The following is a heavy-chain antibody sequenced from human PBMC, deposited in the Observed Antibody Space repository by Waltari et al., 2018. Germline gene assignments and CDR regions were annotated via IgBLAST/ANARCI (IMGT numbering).Heavy chain of an antibody. CDR3: ARDRGVFTMVRGVTSNWFDP. D-gene: IGHD3-10*01. Sequence: QVQLQESGPGLVKPSQTLSLTCTVSGGSISSGSYYWRWLRQPAGTGLEWIGRIYTSGSTNYNPSLKSRVTISVDTSKNQFSLKLSSVTAADTAVYYCARDRGVFTMVRGVTSNWFDPWGQGTLVTVSS. J-gene: IGHJ5*02. V-gene: IGHV4-61*02. CDR1: GGSISSGSYY. CDR2: IYTSGST.